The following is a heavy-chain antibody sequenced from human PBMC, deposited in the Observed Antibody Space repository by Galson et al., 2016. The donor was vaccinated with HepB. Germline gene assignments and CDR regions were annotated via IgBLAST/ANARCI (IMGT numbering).Heavy chain of an antibody. CDR3: ARASGYHYVSWFDP. CDR1: GGTFSSYA. J-gene: IGHJ5*02. D-gene: IGHD3-16*01. Sequence: SVKVSCKASGGTFSSYAIGWVRQAPRQGLEWMGGIIAIFGTANYAQKFQGRVTITADESTSTVYMELSSLRSEDTAVYYCARASGYHYVSWFDPWGQGTLVTVSS. CDR2: IIAIFGTA. V-gene: IGHV1-69*13.